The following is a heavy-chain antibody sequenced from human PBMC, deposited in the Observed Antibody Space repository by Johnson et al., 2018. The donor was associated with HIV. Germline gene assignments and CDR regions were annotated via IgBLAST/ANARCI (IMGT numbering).Heavy chain of an antibody. D-gene: IGHD6-13*01. CDR2: IYSGGTT. J-gene: IGHJ3*02. CDR1: GFTVSNNY. CDR3: AKVPSPYSSSPDAFDI. V-gene: IGHV3-66*01. Sequence: VQLVESGGGLVKPGGSLRLSCAASGFTVSNNYMSWVRQAPGKGLEWVSVIYSGGTTDYSDSVKGRFTISRDNSKNTVYLQMNSLRVEDTAVYYCAKVPSPYSSSPDAFDIWGQGTMVTVSS.